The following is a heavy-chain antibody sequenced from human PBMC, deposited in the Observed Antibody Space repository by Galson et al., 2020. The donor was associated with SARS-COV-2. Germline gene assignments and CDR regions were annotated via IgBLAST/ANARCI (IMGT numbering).Heavy chain of an antibody. Sequence: GGSLRLSCAASGFTFSSFAMTWVRQAPGKGLEWVSGISSSGYKTYYADSVKGRFTISRDNSKNTLFLQMNSLRAEDTAVYYCANGLSGSYYSIPYYMDVWGKGTTVTVSS. CDR2: ISSSGYKT. V-gene: IGHV3-23*01. CDR3: ANGLSGSYYSIPYYMDV. CDR1: GFTFSSFA. D-gene: IGHD3-10*01. J-gene: IGHJ6*03.